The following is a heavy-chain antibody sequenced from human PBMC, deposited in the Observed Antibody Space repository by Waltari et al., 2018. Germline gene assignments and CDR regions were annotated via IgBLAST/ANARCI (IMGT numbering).Heavy chain of an antibody. J-gene: IGHJ4*02. CDR3: ARVSPPSSGLRDDY. CDR2: IYHSGST. D-gene: IGHD5-12*01. V-gene: IGHV4-38-2*01. CDR1: GYSISSGYY. Sequence: QVQLQESGPGLVKPSETLSLTCAVSGYSISSGYYWGWIRQPPGKGLEWIGSIYHSGSTYYNPYLKSRVTISVDTSKNQFSLKLSSVTAADTAVYYCARVSPPSSGLRDDYWGQGTLVTVSS.